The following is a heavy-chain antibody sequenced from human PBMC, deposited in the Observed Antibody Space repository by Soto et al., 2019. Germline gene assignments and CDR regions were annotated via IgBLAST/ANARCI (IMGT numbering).Heavy chain of an antibody. CDR1: GYSFTSYC. D-gene: IGHD6-25*01. CDR3: ATPPSIAAVLHDAFDI. J-gene: IGHJ3*02. Sequence: PGESLKISCKGSGYSFTSYCIGWVRQMPGKGLEWMGIIYPGDSDTRYSPSFQGQVTISADKSISTAYLQWSSLKASDTAMYYCATPPSIAAVLHDAFDIWGEATLVTVSS. CDR2: IYPGDSDT. V-gene: IGHV5-51*01.